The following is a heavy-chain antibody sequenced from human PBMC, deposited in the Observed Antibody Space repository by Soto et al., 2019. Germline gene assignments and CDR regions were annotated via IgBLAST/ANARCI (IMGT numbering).Heavy chain of an antibody. J-gene: IGHJ6*02. Sequence: QMQLVQSGPEVKKPGTSVKVSCKASGFTFTSSAVQWVRQARGQRLEWIGWIVVGSGNTNYAQKFQERVTIPRDMSTSTAYMELSSLRSEDTAVYYCAADRGITGTTGFGMDVWGQGTTVTVSS. CDR3: AADRGITGTTGFGMDV. CDR1: GFTFTSSA. D-gene: IGHD1-7*01. V-gene: IGHV1-58*01. CDR2: IVVGSGNT.